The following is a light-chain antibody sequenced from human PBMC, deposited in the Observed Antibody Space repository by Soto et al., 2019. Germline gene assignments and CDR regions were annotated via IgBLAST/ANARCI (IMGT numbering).Light chain of an antibody. CDR1: QNIFSY. CDR3: QQSYSVPHT. J-gene: IGKJ2*01. CDR2: AAS. Sequence: DIQMTQSPSSLSASVGDRVTITCRASQNIFSYLSWYQHKPGKAPKPLIYAASSLQSGVPSRFSGSGSGTDFALTISSLQPEDFATFYCQQSYSVPHTFGQGTKVEI. V-gene: IGKV1-39*01.